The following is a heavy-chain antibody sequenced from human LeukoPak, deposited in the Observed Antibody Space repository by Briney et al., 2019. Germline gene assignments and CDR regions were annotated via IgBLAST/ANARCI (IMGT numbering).Heavy chain of an antibody. CDR3: ARRGSYDIDAFDI. J-gene: IGHJ3*02. D-gene: IGHD3-9*01. V-gene: IGHV3-53*01. CDR2: IYSGGST. Sequence: GGSLRLSCAASGFTVSSNYMSWVRQAPGMGLAWVSVIYSGGSTYYADSVEGRFTISRDNSKNTLYLQMNSLRAEDAAVYYCARRGSYDIDAFDIWGQGTMVTVSS. CDR1: GFTVSSNY.